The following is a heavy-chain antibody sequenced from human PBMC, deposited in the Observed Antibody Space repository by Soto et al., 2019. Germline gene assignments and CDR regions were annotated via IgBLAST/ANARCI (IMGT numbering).Heavy chain of an antibody. V-gene: IGHV4-31*01. Sequence: QVQLQESGPGLVKPSQTLSLTCTVSGGSISSGGYYWSWIRQHPGKGLEWIGYIYYSGSTYYNPSLNSPVTISVDTSKNQFSLKLSSVTAADTAVYYCARAWGTMVRGAWGDWFDPWGQGTLVTVSS. CDR1: GGSISSGGYY. CDR3: ARAWGTMVRGAWGDWFDP. CDR2: IYYSGST. J-gene: IGHJ5*02. D-gene: IGHD3-10*01.